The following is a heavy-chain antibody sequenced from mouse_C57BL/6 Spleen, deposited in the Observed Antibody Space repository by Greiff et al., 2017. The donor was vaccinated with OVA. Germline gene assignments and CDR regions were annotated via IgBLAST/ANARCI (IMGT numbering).Heavy chain of an antibody. V-gene: IGHV1-62-2*01. J-gene: IGHJ3*01. CDR3: ARHEGAYYSNPAWFAY. D-gene: IGHD2-5*01. CDR1: GYTFTEYT. CDR2: FYTGSGSI. Sequence: QVQLQQSGAELVKPGASVKLSCKASGYTFTEYTIHWVKQRSGQGLEWIGWFYTGSGSIKYHEKFKDKATLTADKSSSTVYMELSRLTSEDSAVYFCARHEGAYYSNPAWFAYWGQGTLVTVSA.